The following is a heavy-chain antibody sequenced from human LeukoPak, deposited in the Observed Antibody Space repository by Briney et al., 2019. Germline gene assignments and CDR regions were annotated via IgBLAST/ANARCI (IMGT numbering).Heavy chain of an antibody. V-gene: IGHV4-38-2*02. CDR2: IYDSGSI. CDR1: GYSISNGYF. D-gene: IGHD7-27*01. CDR3: ARAIRTGLGIGSFDG. J-gene: IGHJ4*02. Sequence: SETLSLTCTVSGYSISNGYFGGGSRQPPGKGLGCIGTIYDSGSIYYNPSIKGRVTISVDTSKNQFSLKLNSLTAADTAVYYCARAIRTGLGIGSFDGWGQGTLVTVSS.